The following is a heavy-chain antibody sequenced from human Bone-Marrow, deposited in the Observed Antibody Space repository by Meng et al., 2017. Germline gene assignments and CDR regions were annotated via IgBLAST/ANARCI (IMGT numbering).Heavy chain of an antibody. CDR2: INPNSGGT. J-gene: IGHJ3*02. CDR1: GYTFTGYY. V-gene: IGHV1-2*02. Sequence: ASVMVSCKASGYTFTGYYMHWVRQAPGQGLEWMGWINPNSGGTNYAQKFQGRVTITADESTSTAYMELSSLRSEDTAVYYCAREMVGHYDSSGYLDAFDIWGQGTMVTVSS. D-gene: IGHD3-22*01. CDR3: AREMVGHYDSSGYLDAFDI.